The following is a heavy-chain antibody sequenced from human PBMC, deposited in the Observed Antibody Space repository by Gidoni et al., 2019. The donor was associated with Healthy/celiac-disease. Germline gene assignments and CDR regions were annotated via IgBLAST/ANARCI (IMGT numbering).Heavy chain of an antibody. CDR1: GFTFSSYW. CDR3: ASFTRGEETPFDP. D-gene: IGHD2-2*01. J-gene: IGHJ5*02. V-gene: IGHV3-7*01. CDR2: IKQDGSEK. Sequence: EVQLVESGGGLVQPGGSLSLSCAASGFTFSSYWMCWVRQAPGKGLEWVANIKQDGSEKYYVDSVKGRFTISRDNAKNSLYLQMNSLRAEDTAVYYCASFTRGEETPFDPWGQGTLVTVSS.